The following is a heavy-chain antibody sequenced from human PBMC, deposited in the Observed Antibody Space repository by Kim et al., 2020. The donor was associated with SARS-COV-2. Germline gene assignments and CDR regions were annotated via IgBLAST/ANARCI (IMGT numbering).Heavy chain of an antibody. D-gene: IGHD3-10*01. V-gene: IGHV1-46*01. CDR1: GYTFTNYY. Sequence: ASVKVSCKASGYTFTNYYMHWVRQAPGQGLEWMGIINPSGGSTSYAQQFQGRVTMTSDTTPSPVYIEPSSLRSEDTAVYYFAMCSPGMVRGVVFDYWRQG. J-gene: IGHJ4*02. CDR2: INPSGGST. CDR3: AMCSPGMVRGVVFDY.